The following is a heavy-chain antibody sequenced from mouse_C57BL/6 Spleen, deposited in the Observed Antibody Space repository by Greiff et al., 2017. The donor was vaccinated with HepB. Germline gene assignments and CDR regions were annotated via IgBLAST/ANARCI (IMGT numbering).Heavy chain of an antibody. CDR2: ISSGSSTI. CDR1: GFTFSDYG. CDR3: ARLTTVVAEDWYFDV. V-gene: IGHV5-17*01. J-gene: IGHJ1*03. D-gene: IGHD1-1*01. Sequence: EVNVVESGGGLVKPGGSLKLSCAASGFTFSDYGMHWVRQAPEKGLEWVAYISSGSSTIYYADTVKGRFTISRDNAKNTLFLQMTSLRSEDTAMYYCARLTTVVAEDWYFDVWGTGTTVTVSS.